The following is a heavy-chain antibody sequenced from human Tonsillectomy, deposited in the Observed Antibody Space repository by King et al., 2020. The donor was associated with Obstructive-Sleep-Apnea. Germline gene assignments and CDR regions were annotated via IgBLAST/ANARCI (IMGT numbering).Heavy chain of an antibody. CDR1: GFTFSSYG. CDR3: ATTVVTPVFDY. CDR2: IRDDGINK. D-gene: IGHD4-23*01. V-gene: IGHV3-30*02. J-gene: IGHJ4*02. Sequence: VQLVESGGGVVQPGGSLRLSCAPSGFTFSSYGMHWGRPAPEKGLEWVAFIRDDGINKYYTDSVKSRFTISRDNSKNTLYLQMNSLRAEDTAVYYCATTVVTPVFDYWGQGTLVTVSS.